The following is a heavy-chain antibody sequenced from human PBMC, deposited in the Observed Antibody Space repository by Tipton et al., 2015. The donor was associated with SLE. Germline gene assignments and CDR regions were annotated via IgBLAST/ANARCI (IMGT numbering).Heavy chain of an antibody. CDR3: ARRRYSSSSRPYWYFDL. V-gene: IGHV4-61*02. D-gene: IGHD6-6*01. Sequence: TLSLICTVSGGSISSGSYYWSWIRQPAGKGLEWIGRIYTSGSTNYNPSLKSRVTISVDTSKNQFSLKLSSVTAADTAVYYCARRRYSSSSRPYWYFDLWGRGTLVTVSS. CDR1: GGSISSGSYY. CDR2: IYTSGST. J-gene: IGHJ2*01.